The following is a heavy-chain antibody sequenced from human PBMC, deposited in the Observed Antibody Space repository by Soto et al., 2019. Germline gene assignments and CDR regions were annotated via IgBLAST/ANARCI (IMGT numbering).Heavy chain of an antibody. CDR2: IFFDGRT. V-gene: IGHV4-59*02. CDR3: ARAAFPLDLPAY. D-gene: IGHD1-7*01. Sequence: SENLSLTCSVSGGSVNNYFWSWIRQPPGKGLEWIGFIFFDGRTSYNPSLKSRVSVTMDTSKMQISLTLSSVTAADTAVYYCARAAFPLDLPAYSGQGTPGIVSA. J-gene: IGHJ4*02. CDR1: GGSVNNYF.